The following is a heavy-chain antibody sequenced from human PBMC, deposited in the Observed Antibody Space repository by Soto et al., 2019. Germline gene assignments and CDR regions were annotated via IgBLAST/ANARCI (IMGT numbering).Heavy chain of an antibody. J-gene: IGHJ4*02. CDR1: GLTFSSDS. V-gene: IGHV3-48*01. CDR3: ARDRPYDFWSGYYNTRSTQFDY. D-gene: IGHD3-3*01. CDR2: ISSSSSTI. Sequence: GGSLRLSCAASGLTFSSDSMNWVRQAPGKGLEWVSYISSSSSTIYYADSVKGRFTISRDNAKNSLYLQMNSLRAEDTAVYYCARDRPYDFWSGYYNTRSTQFDYWGQGTLVTVSS.